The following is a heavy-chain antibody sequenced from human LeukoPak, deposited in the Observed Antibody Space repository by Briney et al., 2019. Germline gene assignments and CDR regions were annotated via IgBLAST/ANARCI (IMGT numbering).Heavy chain of an antibody. Sequence: SVKVSCKASGYTFTSYAISWVRQAPGQGLEWMGGIIPIFGTANYAQKFQGRVTITADESTSTAYMELSSLRSEDTAVYYRAREGDGNYYYYGMDVWGQGTTVTVSS. V-gene: IGHV1-69*13. CDR2: IIPIFGTA. D-gene: IGHD5-24*01. CDR1: GYTFTSYA. J-gene: IGHJ6*02. CDR3: AREGDGNYYYYGMDV.